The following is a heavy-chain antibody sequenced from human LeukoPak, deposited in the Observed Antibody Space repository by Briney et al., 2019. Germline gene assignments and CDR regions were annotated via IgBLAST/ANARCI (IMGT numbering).Heavy chain of an antibody. J-gene: IGHJ3*02. CDR2: ISSSSSYI. Sequence: GGSLRLSCAASGFTFSSHSMNWVRQAPGKGLEWVSSISSSSSYIYYADSVRGRFTISRDNAKNSLYLQMNSLRAEDTAVYYCARSRYCSGGNCYLDAFDIWGQGTMVTVSS. CDR1: GFTFSSHS. V-gene: IGHV3-21*01. CDR3: ARSRYCSGGNCYLDAFDI. D-gene: IGHD2-15*01.